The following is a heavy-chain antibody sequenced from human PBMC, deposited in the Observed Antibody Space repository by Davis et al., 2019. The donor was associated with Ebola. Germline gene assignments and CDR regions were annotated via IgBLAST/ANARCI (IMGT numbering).Heavy chain of an antibody. D-gene: IGHD6-19*01. Sequence: LKISCAASGFTFSSYSMNWVRQAPGKGLEWVSSISSSSSYIYYADSVKGRFTISRDNAKNSLYLQMNSLRAEDTAVYYCASSSGWLMSKDYWGQGTLVTVSS. CDR3: ASSSGWLMSKDY. J-gene: IGHJ4*02. CDR2: ISSSSSYI. CDR1: GFTFSSYS. V-gene: IGHV3-21*01.